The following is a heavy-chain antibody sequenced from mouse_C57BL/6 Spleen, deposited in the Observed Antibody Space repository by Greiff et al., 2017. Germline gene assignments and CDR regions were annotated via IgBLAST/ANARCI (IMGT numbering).Heavy chain of an antibody. Sequence: VQLQQSGPELVKPGASVKISCKASGYAFSSSWMNWVKQRPGKGLEWIGRIYPGDGDPNYNVKFKGKATLTADKSSSTAYMQLSSLTSEDSAFYFCASYGKGYVDVWGTGTTVTVSS. J-gene: IGHJ1*03. CDR1: GYAFSSSW. D-gene: IGHD2-1*01. CDR2: IYPGDGDP. CDR3: ASYGKGYVDV. V-gene: IGHV1-82*01.